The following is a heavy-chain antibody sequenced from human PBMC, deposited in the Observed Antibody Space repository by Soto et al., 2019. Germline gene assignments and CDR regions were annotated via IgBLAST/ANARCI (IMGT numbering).Heavy chain of an antibody. D-gene: IGHD6-19*01. J-gene: IGHJ3*02. CDR2: ITPTFGTA. CDR1: GGTFSRYA. CDR3: ARDRSGQTYDAFDI. Sequence: QVQLVQSEAEVKKPGSSVRFSCKASGGTFSRYAIIWVRHAPGQGLEWMGGITPTFGTANYAQKLQGRVTITADESTSTAYMELSSLRSEDTAVYYCARDRSGQTYDAFDIWGQGTMVTVSS. V-gene: IGHV1-69*12.